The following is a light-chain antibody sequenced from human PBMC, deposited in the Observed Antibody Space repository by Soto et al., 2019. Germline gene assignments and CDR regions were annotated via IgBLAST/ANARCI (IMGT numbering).Light chain of an antibody. J-gene: IGKJ1*01. V-gene: IGKV3-15*01. CDR3: QQFNSWPRT. CDR1: QSVSGN. Sequence: IGMTQSPATVSGSPGERVTLSCRASQSVSGNVAWYHQKPGQPPRLLVYGASTTATDIPARFFGSGSETDFTLTITRLQSEDFCIYYCQQFNSWPRTFGQGTKVEIK. CDR2: GAS.